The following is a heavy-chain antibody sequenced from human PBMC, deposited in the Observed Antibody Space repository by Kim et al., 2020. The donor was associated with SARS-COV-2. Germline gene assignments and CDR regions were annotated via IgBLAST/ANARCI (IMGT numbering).Heavy chain of an antibody. CDR2: IYWDDDK. CDR3: AHRPGGNYYDSSGTFDY. D-gene: IGHD3-22*01. V-gene: IGHV2-5*02. J-gene: IGHJ4*02. CDR1: GFSLSTSGVG. Sequence: SGPTLVKPTQTLTLTCTFSGFSLSTSGVGVGWIRQPPGKALEWLALIYWDDDKRYSPSLKSRLTITKDTSKNQVVLTMTNMDPVDTATYYCAHRPGGNYYDSSGTFDYWGQGTLVTVSS.